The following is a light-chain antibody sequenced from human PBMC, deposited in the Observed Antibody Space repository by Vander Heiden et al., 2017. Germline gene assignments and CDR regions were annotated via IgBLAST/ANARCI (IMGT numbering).Light chain of an antibody. J-gene: IGKJ2*01. CDR1: QRISSY. V-gene: IGKV1-39*01. CDR3: QQSYSTPHT. Sequence: DIQMTQSPSSLSASVGDRVTITCRASQRISSYLNWYREKPGKAPKLLIYGASRLQSGVPSRFSGSGSGTDFTLTISSLQPEDFATYYCQQSYSTPHTFGQGTKLEIK. CDR2: GAS.